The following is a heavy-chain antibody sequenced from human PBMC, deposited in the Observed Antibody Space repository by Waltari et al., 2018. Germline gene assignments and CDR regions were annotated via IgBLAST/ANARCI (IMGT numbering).Heavy chain of an antibody. CDR2: VRGDGRT. CDR1: GDSMSTTYW. V-gene: IGHV4-4*02. J-gene: IGHJ4*02. D-gene: IGHD2-15*01. CDR3: ARDRGRGLYLDS. Sequence: TLSLTCGVSGDSMSTTYWLSWGRQTPGKGLEWIGQVRGDGRTNYNPSFASRVTVSLDTYNNQFSLMVTSATAADTAVYYCARDRGRGLYLDSWGPGTLVTVSP.